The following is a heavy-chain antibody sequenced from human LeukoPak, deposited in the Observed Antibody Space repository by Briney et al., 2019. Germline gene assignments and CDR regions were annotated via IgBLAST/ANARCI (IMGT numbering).Heavy chain of an antibody. Sequence: PGGSLRLSCAASGFTFSSYAMSWVRQAPGKGLECVSAISGSGGSTYYADSVKGRFTISRDNSKNTLYLQMSSLRAEDTADYYCAKSELERRPPFDYWGQGTLVTVSS. J-gene: IGHJ4*02. D-gene: IGHD1-1*01. V-gene: IGHV3-23*01. CDR1: GFTFSSYA. CDR3: AKSELERRPPFDY. CDR2: ISGSGGST.